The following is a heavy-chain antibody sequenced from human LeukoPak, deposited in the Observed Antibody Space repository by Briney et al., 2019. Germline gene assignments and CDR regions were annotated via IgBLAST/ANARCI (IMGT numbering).Heavy chain of an antibody. CDR3: ARISSGWELYYYYYMDV. CDR1: GYTFTGYY. J-gene: IGHJ6*03. CDR2: INPNSGGT. V-gene: IGHV1-2*02. D-gene: IGHD6-19*01. Sequence: ASVTVSCKASGYTFTGYYMHWVRQAPGQGLEWMGWINPNSGGTNYEQKFQGRVTITRDTSISTAYMELSRLRSDDTAVYYCARISSGWELYYYYYMDVWGKGTTVTVSS.